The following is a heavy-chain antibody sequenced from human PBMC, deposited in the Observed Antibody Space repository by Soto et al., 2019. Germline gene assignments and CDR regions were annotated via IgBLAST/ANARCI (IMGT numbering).Heavy chain of an antibody. Sequence: SVKVSCKASGDTFSSYAISWVRQAPGQGLEWMVGVIPIFGTANYAQKFQGRVTITADKSTSTAYMELSSLRSEDTAVYYCARDPGIAAAGTGNWFDPWGQGTLVTVSS. J-gene: IGHJ5*02. CDR2: VIPIFGTA. D-gene: IGHD6-13*01. V-gene: IGHV1-69*06. CDR3: ARDPGIAAAGTGNWFDP. CDR1: GDTFSSYA.